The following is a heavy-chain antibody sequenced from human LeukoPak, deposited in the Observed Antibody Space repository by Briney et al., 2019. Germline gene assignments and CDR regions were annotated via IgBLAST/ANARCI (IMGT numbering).Heavy chain of an antibody. J-gene: IGHJ4*02. CDR1: GFSFSTYF. Sequence: PGGSLRLSCAASGFSFSTYFMYWVRQAPGKGLEWVSAVYGNGDGTSYVDSVKDRFTISRDNTKNTLYLQMNSLRHEDTALYYCAKLGVRSSAGEDYWGQGTLVTVSS. V-gene: IGHV3-23*01. CDR2: VYGNGDGT. CDR3: AKLGVRSSAGEDY. D-gene: IGHD3-10*01.